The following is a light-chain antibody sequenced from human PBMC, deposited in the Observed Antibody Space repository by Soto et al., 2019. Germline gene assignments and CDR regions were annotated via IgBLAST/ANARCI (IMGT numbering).Light chain of an antibody. Sequence: EIVLTQSPGTLSLSPGERATLSCRASQSVSSSYFAWYQQKPGQAPRLLIYGASSRATGSPDRFSGSGAGTDFTLTISRLEPEDVAVYYCQLYGSSPGTFGQGTKVEIK. CDR2: GAS. CDR1: QSVSSSY. CDR3: QLYGSSPGT. V-gene: IGKV3-20*01. J-gene: IGKJ1*01.